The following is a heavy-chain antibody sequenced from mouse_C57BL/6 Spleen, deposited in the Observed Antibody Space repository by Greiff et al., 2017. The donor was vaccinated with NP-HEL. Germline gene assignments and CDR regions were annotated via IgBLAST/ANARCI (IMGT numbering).Heavy chain of an antibody. CDR1: GYTFTSYW. Sequence: QVQLQQSGAELVKPGASVKMSCKASGYTFTSYWITWVKQRPGQGLEWIGDIYPGSGSTNYNEKFKSKATLTVDTSSSTAYMQLSSLTSEDSAVYYCARRAYSNEAWFAYWGQGTLVTVSA. CDR2: IYPGSGST. J-gene: IGHJ3*01. V-gene: IGHV1-55*01. CDR3: ARRAYSNEAWFAY. D-gene: IGHD2-5*01.